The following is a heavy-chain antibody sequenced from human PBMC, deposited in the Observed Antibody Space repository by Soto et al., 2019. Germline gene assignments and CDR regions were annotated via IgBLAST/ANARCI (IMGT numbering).Heavy chain of an antibody. V-gene: IGHV2-5*02. CDR1: GFSLSTSGVG. D-gene: IGHD1-7*01. Sequence: SGPTLVNPTQPLTLTCTFSGFSLSTSGVGVGWIRQPPGKALEWLTFIYWDDDKRNSPFLKSRLTITKDTSKNQVVLTMTNMDPVDTATYYCAHLVVAGTTYYFDSWGQGTLVTV. CDR3: AHLVVAGTTYYFDS. J-gene: IGHJ4*02. CDR2: IYWDDDK.